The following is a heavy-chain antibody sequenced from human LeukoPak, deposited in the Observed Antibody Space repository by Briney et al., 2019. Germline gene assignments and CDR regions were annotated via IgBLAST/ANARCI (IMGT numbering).Heavy chain of an antibody. Sequence: TLSLTCTVSGGSISSGGYYWSWIRQHPGKGLEWIGYIYHTGSTYYNPSLKSRVTISVDTSKSQFSLKLSSVTAADTAVYFCARNSGYDALEFDYWGQGTLVTVSS. CDR3: ARNSGYDALEFDY. J-gene: IGHJ4*02. CDR2: IYHTGST. V-gene: IGHV4-31*03. D-gene: IGHD5-12*01. CDR1: GGSISSGGYY.